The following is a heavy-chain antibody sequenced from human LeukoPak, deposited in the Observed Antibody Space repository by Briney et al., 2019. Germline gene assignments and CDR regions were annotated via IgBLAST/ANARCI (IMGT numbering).Heavy chain of an antibody. CDR1: GGSISSYY. D-gene: IGHD2-15*01. CDR2: IYYSGTT. CDR3: ARDRRGGSNYFDY. V-gene: IGHV4-59*12. Sequence: SETLSLTCTVSGGSISSYYWSWIRLPPGKGLEWIGYIYYSGTTNYNPSLKSRVTISLDTSKNQFSLKLSSVTAADTAVYYCARDRRGGSNYFDYWGQGTLVPVSS. J-gene: IGHJ4*02.